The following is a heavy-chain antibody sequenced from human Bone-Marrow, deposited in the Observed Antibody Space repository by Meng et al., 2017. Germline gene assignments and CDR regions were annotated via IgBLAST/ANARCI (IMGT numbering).Heavy chain of an antibody. V-gene: IGHV3-53*04. CDR2: IYSGGST. J-gene: IGHJ6*02. D-gene: IGHD5-24*01. CDR1: GFTVSSNY. CDR3: ARDSVEMATIGYGMDV. Sequence: GESLKISCAASGFTVSSNYMSWVRQAPGKGLEWVSVIYSGGSTYYADSVKGRFTISRHNSKNTLYLQMNSLGAEDTAVYYCARDSVEMATIGYGMDVWGQGTTVTVSS.